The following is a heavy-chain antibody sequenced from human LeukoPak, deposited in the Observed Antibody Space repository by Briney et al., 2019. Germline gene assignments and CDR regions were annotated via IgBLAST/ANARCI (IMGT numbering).Heavy chain of an antibody. CDR3: ARGRILWFGELLDY. CDR1: GGSISSYY. CDR2: IYTTGST. V-gene: IGHV4-4*07. Sequence: SETLSLTCTVSGGSISSYYWSWIRQPAGKGLEWIGRIYTTGSTNYNPSLRSRVTMSVDTSKNQFSLRLSSVTAADTAVYYCARGRILWFGELLDYWGQGTLVTVSS. J-gene: IGHJ4*02. D-gene: IGHD3-10*01.